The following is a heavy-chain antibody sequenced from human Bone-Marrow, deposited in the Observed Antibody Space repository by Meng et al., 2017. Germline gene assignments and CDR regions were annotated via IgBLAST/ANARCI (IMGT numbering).Heavy chain of an antibody. CDR2: ISWNSGSI. CDR1: GFTFSSYE. V-gene: IGHV3-9*01. J-gene: IGHJ3*02. D-gene: IGHD6-19*01. CDR3: AKDIVREVAGWGAFDI. Sequence: SLKISCAASGFTFSSYEMNWVRQAPGKGLEWVSGISWNSGSIGYADSVKGRFTISRDNAKNSLYLQMNSLRAEDTALYYCAKDIVREVAGWGAFDIWGQGTMVTVSS.